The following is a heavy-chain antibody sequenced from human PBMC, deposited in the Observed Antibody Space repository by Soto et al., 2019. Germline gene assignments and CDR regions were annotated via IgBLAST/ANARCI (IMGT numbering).Heavy chain of an antibody. D-gene: IGHD5-18*01. CDR3: ARRNTAMQGYYFDY. CDR1: GCSIARSGYF. V-gene: IGHV4-39*01. Sequence: SQTLSLPCLVSGCSIARSGYFWSWIRQPPGKRLEWIATIYFSGSTYYSPSLKSRITMSVDTSRNQFSLSLSSLTAADTAVYYCARRNTAMQGYYFDYWGRGTLVTVPS. J-gene: IGHJ4*02. CDR2: IYFSGST.